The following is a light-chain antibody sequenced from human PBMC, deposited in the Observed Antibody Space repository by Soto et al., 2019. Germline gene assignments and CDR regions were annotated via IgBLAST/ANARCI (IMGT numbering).Light chain of an antibody. CDR1: QIVTSS. J-gene: IGKJ2*01. CDR3: QLRSDWPPTYT. Sequence: EIVLTQSPATLSLSPGTGATLSCRASQIVTSSLAWYQQRPGQAPRLLIYDTFTRATGIPARFSAKGAGTDFTLTISSLEPEDSAVYFCQLRSDWPPTYTFGQGTK. V-gene: IGKV3-11*01. CDR2: DTF.